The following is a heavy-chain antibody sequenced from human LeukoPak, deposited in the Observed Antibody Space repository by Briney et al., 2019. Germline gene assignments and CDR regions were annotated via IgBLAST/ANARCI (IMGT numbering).Heavy chain of an antibody. Sequence: PSETLSLTCTVSGGSISSGSYYWSWIRQPDGKGLEWIGRIYTSGSTNYNPSLKSRVTISVDTSKNQFSLKLSSVTAADTAVYYCASYYDSSGFDIWGQGTMVTVSS. D-gene: IGHD3-22*01. CDR1: GGSISSGSYY. J-gene: IGHJ3*02. CDR3: ASYYDSSGFDI. CDR2: IYTSGST. V-gene: IGHV4-61*02.